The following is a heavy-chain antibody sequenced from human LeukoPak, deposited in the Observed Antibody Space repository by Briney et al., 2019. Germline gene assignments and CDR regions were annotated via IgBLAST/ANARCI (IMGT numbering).Heavy chain of an antibody. CDR2: IYYSGST. CDR1: GGSISSYY. V-gene: IGHV4-59*01. CDR3: ARERSYGGNYHYYYYMDV. Sequence: SETLSLTCTVSGGSISSYYWSWIRQPPGKGLEWIGHIYYSGSTNYNPSLKSRVTISVDTSKNQFSLKLSSVTAADTAVYYCARERSYGGNYHYYYYMDVWGKGTTVTISS. J-gene: IGHJ6*03. D-gene: IGHD4-23*01.